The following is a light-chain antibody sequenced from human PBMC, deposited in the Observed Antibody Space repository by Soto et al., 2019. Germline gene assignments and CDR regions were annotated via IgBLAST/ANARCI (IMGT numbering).Light chain of an antibody. J-gene: IGKJ1*01. V-gene: IGKV3-20*01. CDR2: AAS. CDR3: QQFGNSPQT. Sequence: EIVLTQSPDTLSLSAGERATLSCRASQSVNSNYFAWYQQKPGQAPRLLIYAASSRATGIPDRFSGSESGTDFTLTINTLEPEDFAVYYCQQFGNSPQTFGQGTKVEIK. CDR1: QSVNSNY.